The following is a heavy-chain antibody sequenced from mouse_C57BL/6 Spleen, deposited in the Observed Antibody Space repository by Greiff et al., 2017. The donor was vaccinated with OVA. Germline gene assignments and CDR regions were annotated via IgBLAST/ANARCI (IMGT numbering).Heavy chain of an antibody. V-gene: IGHV1-18*01. CDR3: TRLGRNYLDY. CDR1: GYTFTDYD. CDR2: LNPHNGGT. D-gene: IGHD4-1*01. Sequence: VQLKQSGPELVKPGASVKLPCKASGYTFTDYDMDWVKQSHGKSLEWIGDLNPHNGGTISNQKFKGKATVTVDKSSSKDYMKLRSLTSEDTAVYYCTRLGRNYLDYWGQGTTLTVSS. J-gene: IGHJ2*01.